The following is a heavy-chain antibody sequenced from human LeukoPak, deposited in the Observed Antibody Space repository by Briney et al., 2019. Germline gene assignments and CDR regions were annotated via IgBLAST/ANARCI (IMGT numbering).Heavy chain of an antibody. CDR3: ARQHPHAFDI. V-gene: IGHV5-51*01. Sequence: GESLKISCRGSGYSFTNYWIGWVRQMPGKGLEWMGIIYPGDSNTRYSPSFQGQVTISADKSISTAYLQWSSLKASDTAMYYCARQHPHAFDIWGQGTMVTVSS. CDR1: GYSFTNYW. CDR2: IYPGDSNT. J-gene: IGHJ3*02.